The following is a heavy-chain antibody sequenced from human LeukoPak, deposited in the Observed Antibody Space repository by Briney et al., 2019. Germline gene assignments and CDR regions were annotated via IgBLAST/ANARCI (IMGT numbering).Heavy chain of an antibody. V-gene: IGHV1-46*01. CDR3: ARDRLGGWYDY. Sequence: ASVKVSCRASGYTFTSYYMHWVRQAPGQGLEWMGIINPNGGSTSYAQKFQGRVTMTRDTSTSTVYMELSSLRSDDTAVYYCARDRLGGWYDYWGQGTLVTVSS. J-gene: IGHJ4*02. CDR1: GYTFTSYY. D-gene: IGHD6-19*01. CDR2: INPNGGST.